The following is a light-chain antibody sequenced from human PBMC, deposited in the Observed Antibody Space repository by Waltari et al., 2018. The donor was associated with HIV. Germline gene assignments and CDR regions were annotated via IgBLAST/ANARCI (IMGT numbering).Light chain of an antibody. J-gene: IGLJ1*01. CDR3: QSYDTSLSGNYV. Sequence: QSVLTQPPSVSGAPGQRVTISCTGSSSNIGAGYDVHWYQQLPGTAPKLLIYGNSSRPSGVPDRFSGSKSGTSASLDITGLQAEDEADYYCQSYDTSLSGNYVFGTGTKVTVL. CDR1: SSNIGAGYD. CDR2: GNS. V-gene: IGLV1-40*01.